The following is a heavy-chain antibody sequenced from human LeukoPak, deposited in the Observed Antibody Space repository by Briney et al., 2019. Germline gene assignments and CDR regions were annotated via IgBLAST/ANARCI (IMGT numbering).Heavy chain of an antibody. V-gene: IGHV1-2*06. CDR3: ARGGRRIAVAGIWNWFDP. CDR1: GGTFSSYA. Sequence: GASVKVSCKASGGTFSSYAISWVRQAPGQGLEWMGRINPNSGGTNYAQKFQGRVTMTRDTSISTAYMELSRLRSDDTAVYYCARGGRRIAVAGIWNWFDPWGQGTLVTVSS. J-gene: IGHJ5*02. D-gene: IGHD6-19*01. CDR2: INPNSGGT.